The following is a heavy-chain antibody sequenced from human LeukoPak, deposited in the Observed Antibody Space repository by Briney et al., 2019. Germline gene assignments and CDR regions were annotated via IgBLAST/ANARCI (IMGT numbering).Heavy chain of an antibody. V-gene: IGHV3-23*01. CDR1: GLTFYSYG. CDR2: ISGSGDTT. CDR3: VKSRGPLVRGYHFDY. J-gene: IGHJ4*02. D-gene: IGHD3-10*01. Sequence: PGGSLRLSCAASGLTFYSYGMSWVRQAPGKGLEWVSGISGSGDTTYYADSVKGRFTISRANSKNTLSLQMSSLRLEDTAVYYCVKSRGPLVRGYHFDYWGQGTLVTVSS.